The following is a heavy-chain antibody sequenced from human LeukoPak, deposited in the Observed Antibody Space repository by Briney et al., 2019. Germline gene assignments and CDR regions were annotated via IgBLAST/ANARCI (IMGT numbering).Heavy chain of an antibody. J-gene: IGHJ4*02. CDR3: AKDTLFYGDYVPHGY. D-gene: IGHD4-17*01. CDR2: ISAYNGNT. V-gene: IGHV1-18*01. Sequence: ASVKVSCKASGYTFTSYGISWVRQAPGQGLEWMGWISAYNGNTNYAQKLQGRVTMTTDTSTSTAYMELRSLRAEDTAVYYCAKDTLFYGDYVPHGYWGQGTLVTVSS. CDR1: GYTFTSYG.